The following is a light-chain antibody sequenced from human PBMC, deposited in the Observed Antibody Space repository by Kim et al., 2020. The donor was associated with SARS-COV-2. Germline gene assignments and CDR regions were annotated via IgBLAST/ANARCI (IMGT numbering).Light chain of an antibody. J-gene: IGLJ1*01. V-gene: IGLV3-1*01. CDR2: QDS. CDR1: RLWDKY. CDR3: QAWDSNTGV. Sequence: SVSPGQAATITCSGDRLWDKYVCWFQQKPGQSPVMGIYQDSRRPSGIPERFSGSNSGNTATLTIRGTQAIDEADYYCQAWDSNTGVFGTGTKVTVL.